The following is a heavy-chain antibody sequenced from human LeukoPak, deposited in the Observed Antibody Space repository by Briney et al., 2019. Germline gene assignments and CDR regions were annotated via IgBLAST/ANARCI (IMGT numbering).Heavy chain of an antibody. CDR3: ATRSSIAAAGPSPFDY. CDR2: INHSGST. D-gene: IGHD6-13*01. V-gene: IGHV4-34*01. CDR1: GGSFSGYY. Sequence: SETLSLTCAVYGGSFSGYYWSWIRQPPGKGLEWIGEINHSGSTNYNPSLKSRVTISVDTSKNQFSLKLSSVTAADTAVYYCATRSSIAAAGPSPFDYWGQGTLVTVSS. J-gene: IGHJ4*02.